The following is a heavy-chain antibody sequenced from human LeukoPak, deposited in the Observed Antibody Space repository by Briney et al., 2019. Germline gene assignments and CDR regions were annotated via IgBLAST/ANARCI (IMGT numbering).Heavy chain of an antibody. Sequence: GGSLRLSCAASGFTFSIFEMNWVRQAPGKGLEWVSYISSGGSTIYYADSVKGRLTISRDNAKNSLYLQMNSLRAEDTAVYYCTRSDYWGQGTLVTVSS. CDR1: GFTFSIFE. V-gene: IGHV3-48*03. CDR2: ISSGGSTI. CDR3: TRSDY. J-gene: IGHJ4*02.